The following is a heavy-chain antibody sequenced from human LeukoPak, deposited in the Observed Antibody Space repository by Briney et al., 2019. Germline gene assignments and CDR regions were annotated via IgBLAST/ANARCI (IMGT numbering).Heavy chain of an antibody. V-gene: IGHV3-23*01. J-gene: IGHJ4*02. Sequence: GGSLRLSCAASGFTFSRYAMSWVRQAPGKGLEWVSVISGSGGSTYYADSVKGRFTISRDNSKSTLYLQMNSLRVEDTAVYYCAKVSNTGGSGTRDYWGQGTLVTVSS. CDR1: GFTFSRYA. D-gene: IGHD3-10*01. CDR2: ISGSGGST. CDR3: AKVSNTGGSGTRDY.